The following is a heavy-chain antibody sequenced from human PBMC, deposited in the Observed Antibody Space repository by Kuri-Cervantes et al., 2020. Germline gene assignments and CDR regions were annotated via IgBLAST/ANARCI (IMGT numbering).Heavy chain of an antibody. V-gene: IGHV4-61*01. Sequence: SETLSLTCPVSGGSVSSDTYYWTWIRQPPGRGLEWIGYISYIGTTKYSPSLKSRVAMSIDLSKNQFSLKLSSVTAADTAVYYCARDQTSLAGGYYHFFMDVWGKGTTVTVSS. CDR1: GGSVSSDTYY. CDR2: ISYIGTT. D-gene: IGHD6-19*01. J-gene: IGHJ6*03. CDR3: ARDQTSLAGGYYHFFMDV.